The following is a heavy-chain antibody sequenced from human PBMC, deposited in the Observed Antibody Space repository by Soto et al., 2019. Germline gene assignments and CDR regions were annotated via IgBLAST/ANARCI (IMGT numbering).Heavy chain of an antibody. CDR2: MDPITGGT. V-gene: IGHV1-2*02. CDR1: GYNLGAYY. J-gene: IGHJ6*02. D-gene: IGHD6-19*01. Sequence: QVQLEQSGAEVKQPGASVKVSCKASGYNLGAYYTYWVRQAPGRGLEWVGLMDPITGGTDSEERLRDMGTRKRDSAFNTSYKGHRRLRSDYTPIYYCARRLDAASHFFTPHGMDVWGQGTTVTVYS. CDR3: ARRLDAASHFFTPHGMDV.